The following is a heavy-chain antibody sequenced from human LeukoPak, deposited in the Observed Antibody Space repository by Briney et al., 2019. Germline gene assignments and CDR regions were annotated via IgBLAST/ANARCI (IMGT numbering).Heavy chain of an antibody. V-gene: IGHV1-2*02. CDR2: INPNSGGT. CDR1: GYTFTGHY. CDR3: ASLSDGSGYYWLDY. Sequence: ASVKVSCKASGYTFTGHYMHWVRQAPGQGLEWMGWINPNSGGTNYAQKFQGRVTVTRDTSTSTAYMELSRLRSDDTAVYYCASLSDGSGYYWLDYWGQGTLVIVSS. D-gene: IGHD3-22*01. J-gene: IGHJ4*02.